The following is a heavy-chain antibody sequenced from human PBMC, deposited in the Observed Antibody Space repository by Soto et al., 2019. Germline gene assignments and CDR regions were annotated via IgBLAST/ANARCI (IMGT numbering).Heavy chain of an antibody. CDR3: ARSYDTSSYYHAFDF. D-gene: IGHD3-22*01. CDR1: GGSISSYY. J-gene: IGHJ3*01. CDR2: IYYSGST. Sequence: SETLSLTCTVSGGSISSYYWSWIRQPPGKGLEWIGYIYYSGSTNYNPSLKSRLTISLDTSKNQFSLKLTSLNAADTAVYYCARSYDTSSYYHAFDFXGQGTMVTVSS. V-gene: IGHV4-59*01.